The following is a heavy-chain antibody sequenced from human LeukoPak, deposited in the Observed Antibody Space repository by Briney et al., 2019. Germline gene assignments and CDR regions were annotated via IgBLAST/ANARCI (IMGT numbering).Heavy chain of an antibody. CDR1: GGSISSSSYY. V-gene: IGHV4-39*01. CDR2: IYYSGST. Sequence: PSETLSLTCTVSGGSISSSSYYWGWIRQPPGKGLEWIGSIYYSGSTYYNPSLKSRVTISVDTSKNQFSLKLSSLAAADTAVYDCARLRDFWTDYWGQGTLVTVSS. D-gene: IGHD3/OR15-3a*01. J-gene: IGHJ4*02. CDR3: ARLRDFWTDY.